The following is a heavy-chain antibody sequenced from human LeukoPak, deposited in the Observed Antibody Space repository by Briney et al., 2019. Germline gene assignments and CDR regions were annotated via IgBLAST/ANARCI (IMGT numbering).Heavy chain of an antibody. CDR2: IYSGGST. J-gene: IGHJ4*02. D-gene: IGHD3-9*01. CDR1: GFTFSSYG. V-gene: IGHV3-53*01. Sequence: GGSLRLSCAASGFTFSSYGMSWVRQAPGKGLEWVSVIYSGGSTYYADSVKGRFTISRDNSKNTLYLQMNSLRAEDTAVYYCASHPWLGYWGQGTLVTVSS. CDR3: ASHPWLGY.